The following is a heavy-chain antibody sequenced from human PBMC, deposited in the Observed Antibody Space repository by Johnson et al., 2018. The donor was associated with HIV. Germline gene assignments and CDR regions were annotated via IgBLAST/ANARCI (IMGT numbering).Heavy chain of an antibody. CDR1: GFTFSSYT. D-gene: IGHD5-12*01. V-gene: IGHV3-30*04. CDR2: ISYDGSNK. Sequence: QVQLVESGGGVVQPGRSLRLSCVVSGFTFSSYTMHWVRQAPGKGLEWVAVISYDGSNKYFADSVKGRFTISRDNSKNTLYLQMSSLRAEDTAVYYCARQGGWLGAFDIWGQGTMVTVSS. CDR3: ARQGGWLGAFDI. J-gene: IGHJ3*02.